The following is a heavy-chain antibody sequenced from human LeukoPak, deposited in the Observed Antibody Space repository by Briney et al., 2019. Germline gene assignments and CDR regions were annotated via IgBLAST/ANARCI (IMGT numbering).Heavy chain of an antibody. CDR3: TTGIVVVVAAPHYYYYGMDV. J-gene: IGHJ6*04. D-gene: IGHD2-15*01. Sequence: GGSLRLSCAASGFTFSNAWMSWVRQAPGKGLEWVGRIKSKTDGGTTDYAAPVKGRFTISRDDSKNTLHLQMNSLKTEDTAVYYCTTGIVVVVAAPHYYYYGMDVWGKGTTVTVSS. V-gene: IGHV3-15*01. CDR2: IKSKTDGGTT. CDR1: GFTFSNAW.